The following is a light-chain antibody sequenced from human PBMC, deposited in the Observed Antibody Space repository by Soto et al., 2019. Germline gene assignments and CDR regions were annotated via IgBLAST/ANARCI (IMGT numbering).Light chain of an antibody. Sequence: QAVVTQEPSFSVSPGGTVTLTCGLSSGSVSGSSYPSWYQQTPGQPPRTLIYSTNTRSSGVPDRFSGSILGSKAALTITGAQADDESDYYCVLYIGSGIWVFGGGTKLTVL. CDR1: SGSVSGSSY. CDR3: VLYIGSGIWV. CDR2: STN. V-gene: IGLV8-61*01. J-gene: IGLJ3*02.